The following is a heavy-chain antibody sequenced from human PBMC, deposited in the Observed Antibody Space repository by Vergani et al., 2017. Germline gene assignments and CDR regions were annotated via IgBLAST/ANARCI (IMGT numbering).Heavy chain of an antibody. V-gene: IGHV3-21*01. CDR2: ISSSSSYI. J-gene: IGHJ6*02. CDR1: GFTFSSYS. CDR3: ARAVSYYYYGMDD. Sequence: EVQLVESGGGLVKPGGSLRLSCAASGFTFSSYSMNWVRQAPGKGLEWVSSISSSSSYIYYADSVKGRFTISRDNAKNSLYLQMNSLRAEDTAVYYCARAVSYYYYGMDDWGQGTTVTVSS.